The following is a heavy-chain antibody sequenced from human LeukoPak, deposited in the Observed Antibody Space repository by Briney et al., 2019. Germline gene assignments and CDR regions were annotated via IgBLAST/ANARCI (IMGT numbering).Heavy chain of an antibody. CDR2: ISWNSGSI. V-gene: IGHV3-9*01. J-gene: IGHJ5*02. Sequence: PGGSLRLSCAASGFTFDDYAMHWVRQAPGKGLEWVSGISWNSGSIGYADSVKGRFTISRDNAKNSLYLQMNSLRAEDTASYYCAKDSGAVAHNWFDPWGQGTLVTVSS. CDR3: AKDSGAVAHNWFDP. CDR1: GFTFDDYA. D-gene: IGHD6-19*01.